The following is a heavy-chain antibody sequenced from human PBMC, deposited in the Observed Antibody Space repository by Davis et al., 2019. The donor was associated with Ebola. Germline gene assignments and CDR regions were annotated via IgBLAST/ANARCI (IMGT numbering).Heavy chain of an antibody. CDR2: IWYDGNKK. J-gene: IGHJ6*02. V-gene: IGHV3-33*01. CDR3: ARGDFYYGVDV. CDR1: GFTFSGYG. Sequence: GESLKISCAASGFTFSGYGMHWVRQAPGKGLEWVALIWYDGNKKYYADSVKGRFTISRDSSKNTVYLQMNNLRAEDTAVYYCARGDFYYGVDVWGQGTTVTVSS.